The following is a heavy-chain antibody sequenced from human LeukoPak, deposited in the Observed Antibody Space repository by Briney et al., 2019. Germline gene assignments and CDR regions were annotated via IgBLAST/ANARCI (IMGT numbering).Heavy chain of an antibody. CDR1: GFTFSSYA. J-gene: IGHJ4*02. D-gene: IGHD1-26*01. V-gene: IGHV3-23*01. CDR3: AKDSALGPTHHFDY. Sequence: GGSLRLSCAASGFTFSSYAMSWVRQAAGKGLEWVSAISGSGGDTYYADSVRGRFTISRDNSKNTLSLQMNSLRAEDTAVYYCAKDSALGPTHHFDYWGQGALVTVSS. CDR2: ISGSGGDT.